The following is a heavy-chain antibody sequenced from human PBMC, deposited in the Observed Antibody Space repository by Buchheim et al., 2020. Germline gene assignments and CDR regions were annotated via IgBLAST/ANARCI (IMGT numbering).Heavy chain of an antibody. CDR3: AKDSVPFMWLRTMVGDY. CDR2: ISYDGSNK. V-gene: IGHV3-30*18. CDR1: GFTFSSYG. Sequence: QVQLVESGGGVVQPGRSLRLSCAASGFTFSSYGMHWVRQAPGKGLEWVAVISYDGSNKYYADSVKGRFTISRDNSKNTLYLQMNSLRAEDTAVYYCAKDSVPFMWLRTMVGDYWGQGTL. D-gene: IGHD5-12*01. J-gene: IGHJ4*02.